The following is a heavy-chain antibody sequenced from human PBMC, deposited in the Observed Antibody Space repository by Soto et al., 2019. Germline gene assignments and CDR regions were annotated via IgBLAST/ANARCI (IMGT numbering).Heavy chain of an antibody. Sequence: GGSLRLSCAASGFTFSSYAMHWFRQAPGKGLEWVAVISYDGSNKYYADSVKGRFTISRDNSKNTLYLQMNSLRAEDTAVYYCARALVVREYYYYGMDVWGQGTTVTVSS. D-gene: IGHD2-2*01. V-gene: IGHV3-30-3*01. CDR2: ISYDGSNK. CDR1: GFTFSSYA. CDR3: ARALVVREYYYYGMDV. J-gene: IGHJ6*02.